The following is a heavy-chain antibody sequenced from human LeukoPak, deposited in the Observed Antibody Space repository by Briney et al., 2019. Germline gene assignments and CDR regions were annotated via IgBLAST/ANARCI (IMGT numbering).Heavy chain of an antibody. V-gene: IGHV4-59*08. CDR2: IYYSGST. J-gene: IGHJ4*02. CDR3: ARLSPDYGDSGDIDY. Sequence: SETLSLTCTVSGGSISSYYWSWIRQPPGKGREWIGYIYYSGSTNYNPSLKSRVTISVDTSKNQFSLKLSSVTAADTAVYYCARLSPDYGDSGDIDYWGQGTLVTVSS. CDR1: GGSISSYY. D-gene: IGHD4-17*01.